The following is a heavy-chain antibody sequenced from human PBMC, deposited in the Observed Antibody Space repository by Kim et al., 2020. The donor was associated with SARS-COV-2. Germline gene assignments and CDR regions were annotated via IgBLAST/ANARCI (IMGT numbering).Heavy chain of an antibody. CDR2: IYTSGST. CDR3: ARSPGYYYDSSGYSYYYYGMDV. D-gene: IGHD3-22*01. Sequence: SETLSLTCTVSGGSISSGSYYWSWIRQPAGKGLEWIGRIYTSGSTNYNPSLKSRVTISVDTSKNQFSLKLSSVTAADTAVYYCARSPGYYYDSSGYSYYYYGMDVWGQGTTVTVSS. J-gene: IGHJ6*02. CDR1: GGSISSGSYY. V-gene: IGHV4-61*02.